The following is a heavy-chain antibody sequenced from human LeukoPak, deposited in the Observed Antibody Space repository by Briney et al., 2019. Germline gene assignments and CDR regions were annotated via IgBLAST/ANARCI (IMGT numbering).Heavy chain of an antibody. Sequence: GGSLTLSCAASGCTFSSYSMNWVRQAPGKGLEWVSSISSSSSYIYYADSVKGRFTLSRDNAKNSLYLQMNSLRAEDTAVYYCAREGTYGDYVVIGYWGQGTLVTVSS. CDR1: GCTFSSYS. CDR3: AREGTYGDYVVIGY. D-gene: IGHD4-17*01. CDR2: ISSSSSYI. J-gene: IGHJ4*02. V-gene: IGHV3-21*01.